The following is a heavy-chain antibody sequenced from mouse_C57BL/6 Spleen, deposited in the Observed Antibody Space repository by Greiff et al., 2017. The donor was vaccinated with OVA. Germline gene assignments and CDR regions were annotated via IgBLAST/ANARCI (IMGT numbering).Heavy chain of an antibody. V-gene: IGHV2-2*01. J-gene: IGHJ4*01. D-gene: IGHD2-3*01. Sequence: QVQLKESGPGLVQPSQSLSITCTVSGFSLTSYGVHWVRQSPGKGLEWLGVIWSGGSTDYNAAFISRLSISKDNSKSQVFFKMNSLQADDTAIYYCARNGGWLLEKAMDYWGQGTSVTVSS. CDR1: GFSLTSYG. CDR2: IWSGGST. CDR3: ARNGGWLLEKAMDY.